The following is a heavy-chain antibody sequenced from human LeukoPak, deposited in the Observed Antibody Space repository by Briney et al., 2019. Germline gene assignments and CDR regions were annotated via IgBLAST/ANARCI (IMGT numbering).Heavy chain of an antibody. CDR2: SSSSSSTI. V-gene: IGHV3-48*02. Sequence: GGSLRLSCAASGFTFSSYSMNLVRQAPGKGLEWVSYSSSSSSTIYYADSVKGRFTISRDNAKNSLYLQMNSLRDEDTAVYYCARERDYYDSSGYYYFDYWGQGTLVTVSS. D-gene: IGHD3-22*01. CDR3: ARERDYYDSSGYYYFDY. CDR1: GFTFSSYS. J-gene: IGHJ4*02.